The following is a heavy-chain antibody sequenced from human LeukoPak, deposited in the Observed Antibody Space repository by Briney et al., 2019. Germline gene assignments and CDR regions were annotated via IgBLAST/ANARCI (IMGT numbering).Heavy chain of an antibody. CDR3: ARVPMVRGDDAFDI. CDR1: GYTFTFYY. Sequence: ASVTVSCTASGYTFTFYYMHWVRQAPGQGLEWMGWINPNSGGINYAQKFQGRVTMTRDTSISTAYMELSRLRSDDTAVYYCARVPMVRGDDAFDIWGQGTMVTVSS. D-gene: IGHD3-10*01. J-gene: IGHJ3*02. V-gene: IGHV1-2*02. CDR2: INPNSGGI.